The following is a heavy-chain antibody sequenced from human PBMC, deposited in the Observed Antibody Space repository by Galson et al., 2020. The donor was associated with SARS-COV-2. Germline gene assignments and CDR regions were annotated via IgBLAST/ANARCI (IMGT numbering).Heavy chain of an antibody. CDR3: ARTDFWRGYYFDY. CDR2: ISSNSSYT. J-gene: IGHJ4*02. D-gene: IGHD3-3*01. CDR1: GFTFSDYY. Sequence: KIGESLKISCAASGFTFSDYYMSWIRQAPGKGLEWVSYISSNSSYTNYADSVKGRFTISRDNAKNSLYLQMNSLRAEDTAVYYCARTDFWRGYYFDYWGQGTLVTVSS. V-gene: IGHV3-11*03.